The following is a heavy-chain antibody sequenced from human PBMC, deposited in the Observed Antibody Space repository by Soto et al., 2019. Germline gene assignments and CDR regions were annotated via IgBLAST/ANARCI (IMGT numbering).Heavy chain of an antibody. V-gene: IGHV2-26*01. J-gene: IGHJ3*02. Sequence: VTLKESRPVLVKPTETLTLTCTVSGLSLSNARMGVSWIRQPPGKALEWLAHIFSTDEKSYSTSLRRRLTISKDTSKSHVVLTMTNMDPVDTGTYYCARNGDYYDNSPDAFDIWGQGTIVTVSS. CDR1: GLSLSNARMG. CDR2: IFSTDEK. D-gene: IGHD3-22*01. CDR3: ARNGDYYDNSPDAFDI.